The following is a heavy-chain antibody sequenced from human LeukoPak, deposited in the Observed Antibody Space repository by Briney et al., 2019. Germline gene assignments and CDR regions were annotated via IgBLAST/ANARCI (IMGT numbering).Heavy chain of an antibody. V-gene: IGHV4-39*01. CDR3: AESPLEYFDY. CDR1: GGSISSSSYY. CDR2: IYYSGST. D-gene: IGHD1-1*01. J-gene: IGHJ4*02. Sequence: SETLSLTCTVSGGSISSSSYYWGWIRQPPGKGLEWMGSIYYSGSTHYNPSLKSRVTIYVDTSKNQFSLKLSSVTAADTAVYYCAESPLEYFDYWGQGTLVTVSS.